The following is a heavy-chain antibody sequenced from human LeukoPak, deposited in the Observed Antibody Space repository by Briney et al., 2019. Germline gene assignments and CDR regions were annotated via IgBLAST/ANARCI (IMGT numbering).Heavy chain of an antibody. V-gene: IGHV3-23*01. J-gene: IGHJ4*02. D-gene: IGHD5-24*01. Sequence: GGSLRLSCAASGFTLSNYAMNWVRQAPGKGLEWVSGISYIDVETYYADSVNGRFTISSDNSMNTLYLQMDSLTVEDTAVYYCAKRTRDGFNTPIDFWGQGTLVTVSS. CDR2: ISYIDVET. CDR3: AKRTRDGFNTPIDF. CDR1: GFTLSNYA.